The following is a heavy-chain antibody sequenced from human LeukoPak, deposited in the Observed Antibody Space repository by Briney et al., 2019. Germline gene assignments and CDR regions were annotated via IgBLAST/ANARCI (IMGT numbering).Heavy chain of an antibody. CDR3: AKDSAFGGEAS. CDR1: GFTFSSYT. J-gene: IGHJ5*02. D-gene: IGHD3-16*01. CDR2: IHNGGGTT. V-gene: IGHV3-23*01. Sequence: PGGSLRLSCTASGFTFSSYTMNWVRQAPGKGLEWVSAIHNGGGTTSYADSVKGRFTISRDNSKNTLFLQMNSLRAEDTAVYYCAKDSAFGGEASWGQGTLVTVSS.